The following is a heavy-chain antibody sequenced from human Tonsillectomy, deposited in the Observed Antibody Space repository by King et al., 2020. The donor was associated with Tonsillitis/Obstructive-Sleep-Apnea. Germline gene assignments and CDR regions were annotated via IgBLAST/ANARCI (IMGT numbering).Heavy chain of an antibody. V-gene: IGHV3-64*01. D-gene: IGHD3-22*01. Sequence: VQLVESGGGLVQPGGSLRLSCAASGFTFSSYAMHWVRQAPGKGLEYVSAISSNGGSTYYANSVKGRFTISRDNSKNTLYLQMGSLRAEDMAVYYCARDRSRDAYYDSSGYAFDYWGQGTLVTVSS. J-gene: IGHJ4*02. CDR2: ISSNGGST. CDR3: ARDRSRDAYYDSSGYAFDY. CDR1: GFTFSSYA.